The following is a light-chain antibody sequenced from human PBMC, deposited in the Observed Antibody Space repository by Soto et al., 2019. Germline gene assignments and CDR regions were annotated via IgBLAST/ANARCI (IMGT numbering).Light chain of an antibody. J-gene: IGKJ1*01. Sequence: EIVLTQSPGTLSLSPGERATLSCSASQSVSSSYLAWYQQKPGQAPRLLIYGASSRATGIPDRFSGSGSGTDFTLTISRLEAEDFAVDYCQQYGSSPETCGQGTKVEIK. CDR2: GAS. CDR3: QQYGSSPET. V-gene: IGKV3-20*01. CDR1: QSVSSSY.